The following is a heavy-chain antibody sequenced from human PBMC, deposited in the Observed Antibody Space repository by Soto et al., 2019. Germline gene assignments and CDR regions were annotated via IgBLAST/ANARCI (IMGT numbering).Heavy chain of an antibody. Sequence: QVHLQESGPGLVKPSETLSLTCTVSGGSINGYYWNWIRQTPGKGLEWLGYIYFSGSTQYNPSLKTRLTISLDTSKKQFSLKLSSVTAADTAVYYCARQEAVPGTPFDSWGQGTLVAVS. V-gene: IGHV4-59*01. D-gene: IGHD6-19*01. J-gene: IGHJ4*02. CDR2: IYFSGST. CDR1: GGSINGYY. CDR3: ARQEAVPGTPFDS.